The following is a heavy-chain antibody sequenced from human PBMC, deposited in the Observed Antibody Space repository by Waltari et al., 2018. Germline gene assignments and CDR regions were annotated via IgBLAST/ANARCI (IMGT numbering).Heavy chain of an antibody. V-gene: IGHV3-74*01. D-gene: IGHD3-10*01. CDR1: GFSFSTYW. CDR2: INPNRNTI. CDR3: ARSGFMDV. J-gene: IGHJ6*02. Sequence: EVQLVESGGGLVQPGGSLRLSCAAAGFSFSTYWMNWARQAPGAGLVWCSRINPNRNTIVYADSVKGRFTTSRDNAKNTLYLQMNSLRDDDTAVYYCARSGFMDVWGQGTTVTVSS.